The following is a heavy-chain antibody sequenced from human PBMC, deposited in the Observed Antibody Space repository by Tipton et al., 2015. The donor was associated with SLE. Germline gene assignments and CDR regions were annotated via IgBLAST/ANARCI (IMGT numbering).Heavy chain of an antibody. CDR2: TYYSGSP. CDR1: GDSINTRYY. CDR3: PIYYHDSTGLHWFDP. D-gene: IGHD3-22*01. V-gene: IGHV4-59*06. Sequence: TLSLTCTVSGDSINTRYYWSWVRQPAGKGLEWIGYTYYSGSPYYNPSLKSRVTISLDMSKNQFSLRLSSVTAADTAVYYCPIYYHDSTGLHWFDPWGQGTLVTVSS. J-gene: IGHJ5*02.